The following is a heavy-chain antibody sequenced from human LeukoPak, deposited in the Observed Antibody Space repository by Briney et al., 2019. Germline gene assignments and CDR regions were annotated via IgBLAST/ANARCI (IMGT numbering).Heavy chain of an antibody. CDR1: GFTFSSYG. J-gene: IGHJ6*03. Sequence: GGSLILSCEASGFTFSSYGMHWVRQAPGKGLEWVAFIRYDGSNKYYADSVKGRFTISRDNAKNSLYLQMNSLRAEDTAVYYCARDSYSSSWPSYYYYYYYMDVWGKGTTVTVSS. CDR3: ARDSYSSSWPSYYYYYYYMDV. V-gene: IGHV3-30*02. CDR2: IRYDGSNK. D-gene: IGHD6-13*01.